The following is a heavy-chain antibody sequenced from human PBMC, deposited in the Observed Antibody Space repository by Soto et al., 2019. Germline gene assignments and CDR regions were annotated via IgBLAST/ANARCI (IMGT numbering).Heavy chain of an antibody. D-gene: IGHD3-10*01. CDR3: ARVPGHRNSRGDF. V-gene: IGHV1-2*02. J-gene: IGHJ4*02. CDR2: INPKSGDT. CDR1: GYTFTHYF. Sequence: QVRLVQSGPEVRRPGASVTVSCKASGYTFTHYFIHWVRRAPGQGLEWMGYINPKSGDTHCSQTFRGRVSMTVDTSTDTASVGLRSLKSDDTADYFWARVPGHRNSRGDFWGQGTPITVSS.